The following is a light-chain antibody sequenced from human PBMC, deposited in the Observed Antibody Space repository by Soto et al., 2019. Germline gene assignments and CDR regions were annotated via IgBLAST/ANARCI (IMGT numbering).Light chain of an antibody. V-gene: IGLV2-14*03. Sequence: QSVLTQPASVSDSPGQSITISCTGTSSDVGGSNFVSWYQQHPGKPPKLIIYDVANRPSGVSNRFSGSKSGSTASLIISRLQTEDDADYYCVSYPSSTTYVFGTGTKVTVL. J-gene: IGLJ1*01. CDR2: DVA. CDR1: SSDVGGSNF. CDR3: VSYPSSTTYV.